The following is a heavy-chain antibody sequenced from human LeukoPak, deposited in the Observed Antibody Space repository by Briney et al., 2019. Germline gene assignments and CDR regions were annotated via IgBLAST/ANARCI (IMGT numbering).Heavy chain of an antibody. CDR3: ARYSYGSEGAHFDY. D-gene: IGHD5-18*01. V-gene: IGHV4-39*01. CDR1: GDSISSSSYY. CDR2: IYYSGST. Sequence: SETLSLTCTASGDSISSSSYYWGWLRQPPGKGLEWIGSIYYSGSTYYNPSLKSRVTISVDTSKNQFPLKLSSVTAADTAVYYCARYSYGSEGAHFDYWGQGTLVTVSS. J-gene: IGHJ4*02.